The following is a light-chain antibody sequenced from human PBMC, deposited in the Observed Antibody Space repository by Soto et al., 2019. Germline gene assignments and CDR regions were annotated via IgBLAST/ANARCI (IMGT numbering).Light chain of an antibody. CDR3: QQYGSTPPIT. J-gene: IGKJ5*01. Sequence: EIVLTQSPGTLSLSPGERATLSCRASQSVSSSYLAWYQQKPGQAPSLLIYGASSRATGIPDRFSGSGSGTAFTLTISRLEPEDLAVYYCQQYGSTPPITFGQGTRLEIK. V-gene: IGKV3-20*01. CDR1: QSVSSSY. CDR2: GAS.